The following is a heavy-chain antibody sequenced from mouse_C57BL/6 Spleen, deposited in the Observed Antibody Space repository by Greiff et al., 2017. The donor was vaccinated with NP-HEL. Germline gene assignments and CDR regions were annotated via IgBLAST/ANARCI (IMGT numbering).Heavy chain of an antibody. CDR2: IYPGDGDT. V-gene: IGHV1-82*01. Sequence: QVQLQQSGPELVKPGASVKISCKASGYAFSSSWMNWVKQRPGKGLEWIGRIYPGDGDTNYNGKFKGKATLTADKSSSTAYMQLSSLPSEDSAVYFCARGNYDYDGGLAYWGQGTLVTVSA. D-gene: IGHD2-4*01. CDR1: GYAFSSSW. CDR3: ARGNYDYDGGLAY. J-gene: IGHJ3*01.